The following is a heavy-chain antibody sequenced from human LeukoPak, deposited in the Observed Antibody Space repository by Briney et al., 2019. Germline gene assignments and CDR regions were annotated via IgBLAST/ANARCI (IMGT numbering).Heavy chain of an antibody. CDR2: TYYRSNWYN. V-gene: IGHV6-1*01. Sequence: SQTLSLTCAISGDTVSSNSAAWNWIRQSPSRGLEWLGRTYYRSNWYNDYAVSVKSRITINPDTSKNQFSLQLNSVTPEDTAVYYCARSSQFKDAFDIWGQGTMVTVSS. J-gene: IGHJ3*02. CDR3: ARSSQFKDAFDI. D-gene: IGHD6-19*01. CDR1: GDTVSSNSAA.